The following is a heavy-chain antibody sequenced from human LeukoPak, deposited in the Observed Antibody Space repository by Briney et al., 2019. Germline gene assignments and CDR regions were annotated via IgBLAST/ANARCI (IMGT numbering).Heavy chain of an antibody. CDR2: IYYSGST. J-gene: IGHJ5*02. V-gene: IGHV4-59*01. D-gene: IGHD6-13*01. Sequence: SETLSLTCTVSGGSISSYYWSWIRQPPGKGLEWIGYIYYSGSTNYNPSLKSRVTISVDTSKNQFSLKLSSVTAADTAVYYCARVMAAAESDWFDPWGQGTLVTVSS. CDR1: GGSISSYY. CDR3: ARVMAAAESDWFDP.